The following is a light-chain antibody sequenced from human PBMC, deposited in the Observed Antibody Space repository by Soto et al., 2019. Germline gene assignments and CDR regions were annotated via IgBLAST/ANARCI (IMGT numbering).Light chain of an antibody. V-gene: IGLV2-14*01. CDR2: EVT. J-gene: IGLJ1*01. Sequence: QSALTQPASVSGSAGQSITISCTGTSNDVGGYNYVSWYQQHPGKAPKVMIYEVTYRPSGVSNRFSGSKSGNTASLTISGLQAEDEAVYYCSSFTSRGTYVFGTGTKVTVL. CDR3: SSFTSRGTYV. CDR1: SNDVGGYNY.